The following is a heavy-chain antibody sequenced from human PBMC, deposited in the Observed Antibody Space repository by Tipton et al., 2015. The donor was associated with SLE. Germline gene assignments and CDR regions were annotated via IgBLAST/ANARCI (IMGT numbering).Heavy chain of an antibody. CDR3: ARDGPAFKKAFDI. V-gene: IGHV4-34*01. CDR1: GGSFSAYY. J-gene: IGHJ3*02. Sequence: TLSLTCAVYGGSFSAYYWTWIRQPPGKGLEWIGEIDHSGSTNYKSSLKSRVSISVGTSKNQFSLKLSSVTAADTAVYYCARDGPAFKKAFDIWGQGTMVTVSS. CDR2: IDHSGST. D-gene: IGHD3-3*02.